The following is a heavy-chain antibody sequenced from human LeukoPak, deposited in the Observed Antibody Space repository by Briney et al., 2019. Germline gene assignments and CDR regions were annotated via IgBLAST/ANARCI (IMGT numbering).Heavy chain of an antibody. CDR1: GGSISSTSYY. D-gene: IGHD6-19*01. CDR2: IYYSGST. CDR3: ARGSSGWSYYFDY. J-gene: IGHJ4*02. Sequence: TETLSLTCTVSGGSISSTSYYLGWIRQPPGEGLEWIGSIYYSGSTYYNPSLKSRVTISVDTSKNQFSLKLSSVTAADTAVYYCARGSSGWSYYFDYWGQGTLVTVSS. V-gene: IGHV4-39*01.